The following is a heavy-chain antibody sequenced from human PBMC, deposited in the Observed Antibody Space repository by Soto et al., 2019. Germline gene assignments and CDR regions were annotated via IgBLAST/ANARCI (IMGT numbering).Heavy chain of an antibody. CDR2: IKQDGSEK. J-gene: IGHJ4*02. D-gene: IGHD1-26*01. CDR3: ARDLAGSGINLPY. Sequence: EVQLVESGGGLVQPGGSLRLSCAASGFTFSSYWMSWVRQAPGKGLEWVANIKQDGSEKYYVDSVKGRFTISRDNAKNSLYLQMNSLRAEDTAVYYCARDLAGSGINLPYWGQGTLVTVSS. V-gene: IGHV3-7*03. CDR1: GFTFSSYW.